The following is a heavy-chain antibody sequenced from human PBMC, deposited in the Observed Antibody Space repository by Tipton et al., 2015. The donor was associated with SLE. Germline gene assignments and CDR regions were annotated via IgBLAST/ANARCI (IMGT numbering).Heavy chain of an antibody. D-gene: IGHD6-25*01. J-gene: IGHJ2*01. Sequence: TLSLTCTVSGGSISSGSYYWSWIRQPAGKGLEWIGRIYTSGSTNYNPSLKSRVTISVDTSKNQFSLKLSSVTAADTAVYYCARDRRRWYFDLWGRGTLGTGSS. CDR3: ARDRRRWYFDL. CDR2: IYTSGST. CDR1: GGSISSGSYY. V-gene: IGHV4-61*02.